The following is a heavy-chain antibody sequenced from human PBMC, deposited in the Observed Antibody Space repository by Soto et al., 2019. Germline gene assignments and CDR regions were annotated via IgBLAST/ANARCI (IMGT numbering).Heavy chain of an antibody. CDR1: GGSISNYN. J-gene: IGHJ3*02. CDR2: IYSNGIT. D-gene: IGHD2-2*01. CDR3: ARERTYQLSGDDALDI. Sequence: PSETLSLTCTVSGGSISNYNWNWIRQSAGKGLEWIGRIYSNGITYYSPSLKSRVTMSVDTFNNQISLKLGSVTAADTAMYYCARERTYQLSGDDALDIWGLGTMVT. V-gene: IGHV4-4*07.